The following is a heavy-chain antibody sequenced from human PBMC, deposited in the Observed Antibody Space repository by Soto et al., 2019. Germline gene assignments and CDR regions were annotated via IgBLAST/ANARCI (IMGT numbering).Heavy chain of an antibody. Sequence: QLQLQESGPGLVKPSETLSLTCTVSGGSISSSSYYWGWIRQPPGKGLEWIGSIYYSGSTNYHPSLKSRVTISVDTPKNQCSLTLSSVTAADAAVYYCFSSGVYPFDYWGQGTLVTVSS. CDR1: GGSISSSSYY. CDR3: FSSGVYPFDY. CDR2: IYYSGST. D-gene: IGHD6-25*01. V-gene: IGHV4-39*01. J-gene: IGHJ4*02.